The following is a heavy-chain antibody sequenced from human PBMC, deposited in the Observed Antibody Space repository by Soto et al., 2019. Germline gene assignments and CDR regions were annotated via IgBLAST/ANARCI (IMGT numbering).Heavy chain of an antibody. CDR2: IYYSGST. D-gene: IGHD3-22*01. V-gene: IGHV4-30-4*01. CDR3: ARLGYDSSGYHSPRPGDFDY. J-gene: IGHJ4*02. Sequence: SETLSLTCTVSGGSISSGDYYWSWIRQPPGKGLEWIGYIYYSGSTYYNPSLKSRVTISVDTSKNQFSLKLSSVTAADTAVYYCARLGYDSSGYHSPRPGDFDYWGQGTLVTLSS. CDR1: GGSISSGDYY.